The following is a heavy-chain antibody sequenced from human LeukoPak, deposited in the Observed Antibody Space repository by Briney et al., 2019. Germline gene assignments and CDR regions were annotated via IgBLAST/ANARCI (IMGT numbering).Heavy chain of an antibody. V-gene: IGHV1-2*02. J-gene: IGHJ4*02. CDR1: GYTFNDYH. CDR3: ARVGATRDFDF. D-gene: IGHD1-26*01. CDR2: IILDSGGT. Sequence: GASVKVSCKASGYTFNDYHIYWVRQAPGQGLEWLGWIILDSGGTGYAQKFQGRITLTRDTSISTAFMELSGLESDDTAIYYCARVGATRDFDFWGQGTLVTVSS.